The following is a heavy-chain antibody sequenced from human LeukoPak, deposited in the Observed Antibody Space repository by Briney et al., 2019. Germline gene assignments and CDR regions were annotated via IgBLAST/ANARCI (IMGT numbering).Heavy chain of an antibody. J-gene: IGHJ4*02. CDR1: GGSFSGHY. Sequence: SETLSLTCAVYGGSFSGHYWSWIRQPPGKGLEWIGEINHSGSTNYNPSLKSRVTLSVDRSKNQFSLKLSSVTAADTAVYYCARATYYYDSSGYYPHFFDYWGQGTLVTVSS. D-gene: IGHD3-22*01. CDR2: INHSGST. V-gene: IGHV4-34*01. CDR3: ARATYYYDSSGYYPHFFDY.